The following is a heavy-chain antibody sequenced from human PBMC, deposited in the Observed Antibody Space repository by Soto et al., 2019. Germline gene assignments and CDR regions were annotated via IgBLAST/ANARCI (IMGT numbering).Heavy chain of an antibody. V-gene: IGHV3-30*18. Sequence: QVQLVESGGGVVQPGTSLRLSCAASGFTFSSYGIHWVRQAPGKGLEWVAVMSYDGNTQYYADSVKGRFIISRDKSKNTRYLQMNSLRPEDTAVYYCAKVQSETPIIVASYFFHWGQGALVTVSS. CDR1: GFTFSSYG. D-gene: IGHD2-21*01. CDR2: MSYDGNTQ. J-gene: IGHJ4*02. CDR3: AKVQSETPIIVASYFFH.